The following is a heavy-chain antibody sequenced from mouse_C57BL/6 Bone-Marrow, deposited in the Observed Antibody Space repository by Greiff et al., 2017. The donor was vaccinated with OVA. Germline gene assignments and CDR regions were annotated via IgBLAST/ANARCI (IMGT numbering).Heavy chain of an antibody. CDR1: GYTFTSYD. CDR3: ARDGVTYAMDY. Sequence: QVQLQQSGPELVKPGASVKLSCKASGYTFTSYDINWVKQRPGQGLEWIGWIYPRDGSTKYNEMFKCKATLTLDTSSSTAYMELHSLTSEDSAVYFCARDGVTYAMDYWGQGTSVTVSS. D-gene: IGHD2-1*01. J-gene: IGHJ4*01. CDR2: IYPRDGST. V-gene: IGHV1-85*01.